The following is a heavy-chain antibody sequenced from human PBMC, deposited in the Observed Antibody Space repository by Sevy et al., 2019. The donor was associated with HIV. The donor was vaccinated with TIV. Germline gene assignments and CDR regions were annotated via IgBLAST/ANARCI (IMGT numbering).Heavy chain of an antibody. V-gene: IGHV3-21*01. CDR1: GFTFSSYS. J-gene: IGHJ4*02. CDR3: ARGEYCSSTTCSYFDY. Sequence: GGSLRLSCAASGFTFSSYSINWVRQAPGKGLEWVSSISSSSNFIYYAGSVKGRFTISRDNAKNSLYLQMHSLRAEDTAVYYCARGEYCSSTTCSYFDYWGQGTLVTVSS. CDR2: ISSSSNFI. D-gene: IGHD2-2*01.